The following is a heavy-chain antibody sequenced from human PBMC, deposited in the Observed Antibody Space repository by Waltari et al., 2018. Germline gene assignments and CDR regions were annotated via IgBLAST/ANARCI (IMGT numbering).Heavy chain of an antibody. Sequence: QVQLVESGGGVVQPGRSLRLSCAASGFTFSDYVMHWVRQAPGKGLEWVAVISYDGSNKYYADSVTGRFTISRDNSKNTQYLQMNSLRGEDTAVYYCAKPKATGYSYGYFDYWGQGTLVTVSS. CDR2: ISYDGSNK. J-gene: IGHJ4*02. D-gene: IGHD5-18*01. CDR3: AKPKATGYSYGYFDY. CDR1: GFTFSDYV. V-gene: IGHV3-30*18.